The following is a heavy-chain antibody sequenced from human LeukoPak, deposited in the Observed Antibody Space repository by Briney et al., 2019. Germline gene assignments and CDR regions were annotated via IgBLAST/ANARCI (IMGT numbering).Heavy chain of an antibody. Sequence: SETLSLTCTASGGSISSGSYYWSWIRQPAGKGLEWIGRIYTSGSTNYNPSLKSRVTISVDTSKNQFSLKLSSVTAADTAVYYCARDSNYYDSSGPDFDYWGQGTLVTVSS. D-gene: IGHD3-22*01. CDR1: GGSISSGSYY. V-gene: IGHV4-61*02. J-gene: IGHJ4*02. CDR2: IYTSGST. CDR3: ARDSNYYDSSGPDFDY.